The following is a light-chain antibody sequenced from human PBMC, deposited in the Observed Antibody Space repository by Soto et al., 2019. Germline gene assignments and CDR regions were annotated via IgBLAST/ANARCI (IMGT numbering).Light chain of an antibody. J-gene: IGKJ1*01. CDR1: QSVSSK. V-gene: IGKV3-15*01. CDR3: HQYNFWPT. CDR2: RAS. Sequence: EIVMTQSPATLSVSPGERATLSCRASQSVSSKLAWYQQKPGQAPRLLIYRASTRATDIPARFSGSGSGTEFTLTISSLQSEDSAVYYCHQYNFWPTFGQGTKVEIK.